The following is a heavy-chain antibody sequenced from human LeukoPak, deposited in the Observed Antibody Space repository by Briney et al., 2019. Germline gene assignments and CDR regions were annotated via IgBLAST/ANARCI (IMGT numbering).Heavy chain of an antibody. D-gene: IGHD2-8*02. CDR3: AKDPGASVSGFYMDV. CDR2: IWSDGNNR. J-gene: IGHJ6*03. CDR1: GFTFRNYG. V-gene: IGHV3-30*02. Sequence: GGSLRLSCAASGFTFRNYGMHWVRQATGKGLEWVSFIWSDGNNRFYADSAKGRFAISRDNSKNMLYLQMDTLRAEDTALYYCAKDPGASVSGFYMDVWGKGTTVIVSS.